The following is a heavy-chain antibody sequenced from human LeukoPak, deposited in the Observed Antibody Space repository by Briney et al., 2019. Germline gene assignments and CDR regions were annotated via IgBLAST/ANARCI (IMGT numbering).Heavy chain of an antibody. V-gene: IGHV3-23*01. D-gene: IGHD3-16*02. CDR1: GFTFSSYA. CDR2: ISGSGGST. J-gene: IGHJ4*02. Sequence: GGSLRLSCAASGFTFSSYAMSWVRQAPGKGLEWVSAISGSGGSTYYADSVKGRFTISRDNSKNTLYLQMNSLRAEDTAVYYCAKISDDYVWGSYRSPYFDYWGQGTLVTVSS. CDR3: AKISDDYVWGSYRSPYFDY.